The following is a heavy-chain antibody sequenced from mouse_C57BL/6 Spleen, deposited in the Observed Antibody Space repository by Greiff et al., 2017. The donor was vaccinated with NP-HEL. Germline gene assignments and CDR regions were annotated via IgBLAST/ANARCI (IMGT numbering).Heavy chain of an antibody. Sequence: EVKLVESGGGLVKPGGSLKLSCAASGFTFSSYAMSWVRQTPEKRLEWVATISDGGSYTYYPDNVKGRFTISRDNAKNNLYLQMSHLKSEDTAMYYCARDWDEDYAMDYWGQGTSVTVSS. CDR1: GFTFSSYA. V-gene: IGHV5-4*01. CDR3: ARDWDEDYAMDY. J-gene: IGHJ4*01. CDR2: ISDGGSYT. D-gene: IGHD4-1*01.